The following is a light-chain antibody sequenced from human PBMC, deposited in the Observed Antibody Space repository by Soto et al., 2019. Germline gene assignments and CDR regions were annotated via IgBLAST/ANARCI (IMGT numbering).Light chain of an antibody. Sequence: DIQMTQSPSSLSASVGDRVTITCRTSQSISNFLNWYQQQPGEAPKLLIYGAFGLQSGVPSRFSGSGSGTDFTLTISSLQPEDFATYYCQQSYSAPQVTFGGGTKVEIK. CDR3: QQSYSAPQVT. J-gene: IGKJ4*01. CDR1: QSISNF. V-gene: IGKV1-39*01. CDR2: GAF.